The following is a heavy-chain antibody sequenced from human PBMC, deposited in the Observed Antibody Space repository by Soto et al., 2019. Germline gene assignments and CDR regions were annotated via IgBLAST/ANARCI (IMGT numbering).Heavy chain of an antibody. V-gene: IGHV3-23*01. Sequence: EVQLLESGGGLVQPGGSLRLSCAASGFTFRNYAMSWVRQTPGKGLEWVTAINGAGVSTFYADSVKGRFTISRDQSKNTFYLQMGSMRACDTAVDDCTKGRYLGCFLSGGGGESWGRGCLVTVSS. CDR1: GFTFRNYA. D-gene: IGHD3-3*01. CDR2: INGAGVST. CDR3: TKGRYLGCFLSGGGGES. J-gene: IGHJ5*02.